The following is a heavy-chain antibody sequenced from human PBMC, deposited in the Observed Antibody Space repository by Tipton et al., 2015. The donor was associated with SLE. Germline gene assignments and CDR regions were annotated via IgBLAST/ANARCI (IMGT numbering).Heavy chain of an antibody. CDR3: AGSSSWYEY. D-gene: IGHD6-13*01. CDR1: SGSINTFF. Sequence: TLSLTCTVSSGSINTFFWAWIRQPAGKGLEWIGRLFTSGSSDYNPSLKSRVTISIDTSKNQFSLKLASVTAADTAVYYCAGSSSWYEYWGQGTLVTVSS. J-gene: IGHJ4*02. V-gene: IGHV4-4*07. CDR2: LFTSGSS.